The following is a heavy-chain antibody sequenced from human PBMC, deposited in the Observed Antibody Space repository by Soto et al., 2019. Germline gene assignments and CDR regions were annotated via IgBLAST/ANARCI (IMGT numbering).Heavy chain of an antibody. CDR3: ARDGSGSYYYGMDV. V-gene: IGHV3-11*05. CDR1: GFTFSDYY. J-gene: IGHJ6*02. Sequence: QVRLVESGGGLVKPGGSLRLSCAASGFTFSDYYMSWIRQAPGKGLEWISYISSGTNYIKYADSVKGRVTISRDDAKKSLYLQMNSLRPEDTAVYYCARDGSGSYYYGMDVWGRGTTVTVSS. CDR2: ISSGTNYI. D-gene: IGHD3-10*01.